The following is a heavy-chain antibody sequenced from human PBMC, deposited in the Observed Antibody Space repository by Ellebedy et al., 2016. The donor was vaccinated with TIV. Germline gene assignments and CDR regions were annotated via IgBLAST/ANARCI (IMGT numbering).Heavy chain of an antibody. CDR1: GGSFSGFH. Sequence: MPSETLSLTCAVYGGSFSGFHWSWIRQPPGKGLEWIGEINHSESITYNPSLKSRVTMSIDTSKNQFSLNLSFVTAADTAVYYCASTEHVGFWGYWGQGTLVTVSS. J-gene: IGHJ4*02. D-gene: IGHD3-16*01. CDR3: ASTEHVGFWGY. V-gene: IGHV4-34*01. CDR2: INHSESI.